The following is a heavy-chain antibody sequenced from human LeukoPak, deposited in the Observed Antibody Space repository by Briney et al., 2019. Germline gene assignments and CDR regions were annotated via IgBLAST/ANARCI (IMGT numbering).Heavy chain of an antibody. D-gene: IGHD4/OR15-4a*01. CDR2: INTNTGNP. J-gene: IGHJ4*02. CDR3: ARRGVTNYYGLDF. Sequence: GASVKASCKTSGYTFTNYAMNWVRQAPGQGLEWMGWINTNTGNPTYAQGFTGRFVFSLDTSVSTAYLQISSLKAEDTAVYYCARRGVTNYYGLDFWGQGTLVTVSS. CDR1: GYTFTNYA. V-gene: IGHV7-4-1*02.